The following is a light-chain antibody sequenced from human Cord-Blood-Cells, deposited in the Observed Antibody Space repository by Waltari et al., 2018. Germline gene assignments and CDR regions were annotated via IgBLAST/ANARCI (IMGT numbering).Light chain of an antibody. CDR2: SNN. CDR3: AAWDDSLNGHWV. V-gene: IGLV1-44*01. CDR1: SSNIGSNT. J-gene: IGLJ3*02. Sequence: QSVLTQPPSASGTPGQRVTISCSGSSSNIGSNTVNWYQQLPGTAPKLLIYSNNQRPSGAPDRFSGSKSGTSASLAISGLQSEDEADYYCAAWDDSLNGHWVFGGGTKLTVL.